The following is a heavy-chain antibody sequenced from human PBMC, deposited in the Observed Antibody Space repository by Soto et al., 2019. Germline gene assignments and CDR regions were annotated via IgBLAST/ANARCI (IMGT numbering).Heavy chain of an antibody. Sequence: KFQGRVTITRDTSASTAYMELSSLRSEDTAVYYCARSILVVTALDYWGQGTLFTVSS. V-gene: IGHV1-3*01. CDR3: ARSILVVTALDY. D-gene: IGHD2-21*02. J-gene: IGHJ4*02.